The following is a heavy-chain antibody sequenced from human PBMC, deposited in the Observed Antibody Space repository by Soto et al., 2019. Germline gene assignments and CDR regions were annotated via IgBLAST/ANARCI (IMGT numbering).Heavy chain of an antibody. D-gene: IGHD5-18*01. Sequence: RLSCAASGFTFSGSAMHWVRQASGKGLEWVGRIRSKANSYATAYAASVKGRFTISRDDSKNTAYLQMNSLKTEDTAMYYCTSQGYSYGFAYWGQGTLVTVSS. V-gene: IGHV3-73*01. CDR2: IRSKANSYAT. CDR1: GFTFSGSA. CDR3: TSQGYSYGFAY. J-gene: IGHJ4*02.